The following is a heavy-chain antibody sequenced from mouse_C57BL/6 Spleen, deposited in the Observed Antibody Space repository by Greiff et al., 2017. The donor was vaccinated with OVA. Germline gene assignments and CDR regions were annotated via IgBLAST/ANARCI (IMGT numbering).Heavy chain of an antibody. Sequence: EVQLQQSGPELVKPGASVKISCKASGYTFTDYYMNWVKQSHGKSLEWIGDINPNNGGTSYNQKFKGKATLTVDKSSSTAYMELSSLTSEDSAVYYCSRTGITGDYWGQGTSVTVSS. J-gene: IGHJ4*01. CDR3: SRTGITGDY. CDR1: GYTFTDYY. D-gene: IGHD1-1*01. V-gene: IGHV1-26*01. CDR2: INPNNGGT.